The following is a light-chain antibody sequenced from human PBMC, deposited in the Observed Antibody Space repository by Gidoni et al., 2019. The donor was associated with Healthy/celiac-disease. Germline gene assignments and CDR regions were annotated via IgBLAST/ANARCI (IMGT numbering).Light chain of an antibody. Sequence: DIVLTQCPGALALSPGERATLSCRASQSVSSSYLAWYQQKPGQAPRLLIYGASSRATGIPDRFSGSGSGTDVTLTISRLEPEDFAVYYCQQYGSSPPLTFGGGTKVEIK. CDR1: QSVSSSY. CDR3: QQYGSSPPLT. V-gene: IGKV3-20*01. CDR2: GAS. J-gene: IGKJ4*01.